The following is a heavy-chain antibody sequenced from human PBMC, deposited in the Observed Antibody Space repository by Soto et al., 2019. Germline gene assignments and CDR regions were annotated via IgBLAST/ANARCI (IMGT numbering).Heavy chain of an antibody. CDR3: ARMITMVRGADGTTTDY. CDR2: MNPNSGNT. Sequence: GASVKVSCKASGYTFTRYDINWVRHATGQGLEWMGWMNPNSGNTGYAQKFQGRVTMTRNTSISTAYMELSSLRSEDTAVYYCARMITMVRGADGTTTDYWGQGTLVTVSS. CDR1: GYTFTRYD. D-gene: IGHD3-10*01. V-gene: IGHV1-8*01. J-gene: IGHJ4*02.